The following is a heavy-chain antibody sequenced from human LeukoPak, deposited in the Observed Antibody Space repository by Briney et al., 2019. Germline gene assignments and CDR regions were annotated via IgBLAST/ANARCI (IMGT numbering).Heavy chain of an antibody. CDR3: ARRYFDL. CDR2: MKQDGSDK. Sequence: GGSLRLSCAASGFTFSDYWMSWVRQAPGKGLEWVANMKQDGSDKYYLDSVQGRFTTSGDNAKNSLYLQMNSLRAEATAVYYCARRYFDLWGRGTLVTVSS. V-gene: IGHV3-7*01. CDR1: GFTFSDYW. J-gene: IGHJ2*01.